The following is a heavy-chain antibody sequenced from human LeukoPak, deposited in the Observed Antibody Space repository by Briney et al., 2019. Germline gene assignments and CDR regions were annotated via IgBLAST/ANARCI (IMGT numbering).Heavy chain of an antibody. CDR1: GGTFSSYA. V-gene: IGHV1-69*13. D-gene: IGHD6-13*01. J-gene: IGHJ4*02. CDR3: ARDGGSIAAPLFDY. CDR2: IIPIFGTA. Sequence: ASVTVSCKASGGTFSSYAISWVRQAPGQGLEWMGGIIPIFGTANYAQKFQGRVTITADESTSTAYMELSSLRSEDTAVYYCARDGGSIAAPLFDYWGQGTLVTVSS.